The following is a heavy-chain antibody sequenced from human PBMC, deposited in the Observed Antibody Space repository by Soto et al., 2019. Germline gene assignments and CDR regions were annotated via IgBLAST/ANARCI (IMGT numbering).Heavy chain of an antibody. Sequence: SETLSLTCIVSGGSISSYYWSWIRQPPGKGLEWIGYIYYSGSTNYNPSLKSRVTISVDTSKNQFSLKLSSVTAADTAVYYCAGLSGSLTIDYWGQGTLVTVSS. CDR1: GGSISSYY. CDR3: AGLSGSLTIDY. D-gene: IGHD3-10*01. J-gene: IGHJ4*02. V-gene: IGHV4-59*01. CDR2: IYYSGST.